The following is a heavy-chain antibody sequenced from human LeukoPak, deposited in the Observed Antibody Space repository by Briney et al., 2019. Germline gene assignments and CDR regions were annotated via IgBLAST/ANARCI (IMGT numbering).Heavy chain of an antibody. CDR2: IYSGGST. CDR1: GFTVSSNY. CDR3: ARDLFGSYNPSYGMDV. V-gene: IGHV3-66*01. D-gene: IGHD3-3*01. Sequence: GGSLRLSCAASGFTVSSNYMSWVRQAPGKGLEWVSVIYSGGSTYYADSVKGRFTISRDNSKNTLYLQMNSLRAEDTAVYYCARDLFGSYNPSYGMDVWGQGTTVTVSS. J-gene: IGHJ6*02.